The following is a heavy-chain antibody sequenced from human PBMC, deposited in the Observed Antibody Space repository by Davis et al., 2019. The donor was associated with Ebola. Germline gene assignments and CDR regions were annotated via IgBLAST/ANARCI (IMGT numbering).Heavy chain of an antibody. CDR1: GYTLTGYY. Sequence: AASVKVSCKASGYTLTGYYMHWVRQAPGQGLEWMGRINPNSGGTNYAQKFQGRVTMTRDTSISTAYMELSRLTSDDTAVYYCASFGQLVESYYFDYWGQGTLVTVSS. CDR2: INPNSGGT. J-gene: IGHJ4*02. V-gene: IGHV1-2*06. D-gene: IGHD3/OR15-3a*01. CDR3: ASFGQLVESYYFDY.